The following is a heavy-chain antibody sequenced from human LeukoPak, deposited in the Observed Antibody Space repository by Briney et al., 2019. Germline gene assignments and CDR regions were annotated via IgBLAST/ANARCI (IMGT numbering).Heavy chain of an antibody. V-gene: IGHV4-34*01. Sequence: SETLSLTCAVYGGSFSGYYWSWIRQPPGKGLEWIGEINHSGSTNYNPSLKSRVTISVDTSKNQFSLKLNSVTAADTAVYYCARAGGVTTAPLDLDIWGRGTLVTVSA. J-gene: IGHJ2*01. CDR1: GGSFSGYY. D-gene: IGHD4-17*01. CDR2: INHSGST. CDR3: ARAGGVTTAPLDLDI.